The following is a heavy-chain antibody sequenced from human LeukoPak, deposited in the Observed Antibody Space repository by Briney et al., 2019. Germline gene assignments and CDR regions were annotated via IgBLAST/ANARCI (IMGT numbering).Heavy chain of an antibody. CDR2: IAAGGAT. D-gene: IGHD1-14*01. CDR3: ARGAEIGFDL. CDR1: GFTFSSYG. V-gene: IGHV3-13*01. J-gene: IGHJ5*01. Sequence: GGSLRLSCAASGFTFSSYGMSWVRQVPGEGLQWVSSIAAGGATFYLASVKGRFTIFRENAEDSLYLQMNSLRAGDTAVYYCARGAEIGFDLWGQGTLVTVSS.